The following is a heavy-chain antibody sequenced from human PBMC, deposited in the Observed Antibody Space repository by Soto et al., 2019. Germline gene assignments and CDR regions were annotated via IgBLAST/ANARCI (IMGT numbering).Heavy chain of an antibody. J-gene: IGHJ3*02. V-gene: IGHV1-24*01. CDR1: GYTLTELS. CDR2: FDPEDGET. Sequence: GASVKVSCKVSGYTLTELSMHWVRQAPGKGLEWMGGFDPEDGETIYAQKFQGRVTMTEDTSTDTAYMELSSLRSEDTAVYYCATELGYCSGGSCYSGGAFDIWGQGTMVTVSS. CDR3: ATELGYCSGGSCYSGGAFDI. D-gene: IGHD2-15*01.